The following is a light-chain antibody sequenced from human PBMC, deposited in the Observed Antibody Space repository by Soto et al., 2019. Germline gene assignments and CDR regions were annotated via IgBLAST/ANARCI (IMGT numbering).Light chain of an antibody. Sequence: DIQVTQSPSKLSSSVGGAVTITCRASESIDNWLAWYQQKPGKAPKLLIFAASTLVRGVPSKFSGRGSGTEFTLTISSLQADDFATYYCQQYHTDWTFGQGTKVDIK. CDR1: ESIDNW. V-gene: IGKV1-5*01. J-gene: IGKJ1*01. CDR3: QQYHTDWT. CDR2: AAS.